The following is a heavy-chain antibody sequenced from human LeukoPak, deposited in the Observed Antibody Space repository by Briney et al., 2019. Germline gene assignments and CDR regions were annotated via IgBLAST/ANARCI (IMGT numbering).Heavy chain of an antibody. Sequence: PSETLSLTCAVSGGSISSGGYSWSWIRQPPGKGLEWIGYISHSGSTYYNPSLKSRVTISIDTSKNQFSLRLNSVTAAETAVYYCARTQNYYDSRGYYYVAAFDIWGQGTMVTVSS. CDR1: GGSISSGGYS. J-gene: IGHJ3*02. D-gene: IGHD3-22*01. CDR2: ISHSGST. V-gene: IGHV4-30-2*01. CDR3: ARTQNYYDSRGYYYVAAFDI.